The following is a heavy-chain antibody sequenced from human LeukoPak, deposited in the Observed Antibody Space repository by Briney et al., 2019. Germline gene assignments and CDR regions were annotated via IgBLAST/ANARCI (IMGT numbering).Heavy chain of an antibody. CDR2: IYYSGST. CDR3: ARQQLLWGEFDP. CDR1: GGSISSSSYY. D-gene: IGHD3-10*01. J-gene: IGHJ5*02. Sequence: PSETLSLTCTVSGGSISSSSYYWGWIRQPPGKGLEWIGSIYYSGSTYYNPSLKSRVTISVDTSKNQFSLKLSSVTAADTAVYYCARQQLLWGEFDPWGQGTLVTVSS. V-gene: IGHV4-39*01.